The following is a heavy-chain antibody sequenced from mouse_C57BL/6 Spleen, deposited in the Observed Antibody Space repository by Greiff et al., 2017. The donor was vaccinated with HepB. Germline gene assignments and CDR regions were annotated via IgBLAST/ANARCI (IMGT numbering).Heavy chain of an antibody. CDR3: ARGGLTTVVARAMDY. J-gene: IGHJ4*01. D-gene: IGHD1-1*01. V-gene: IGHV1-39*01. CDR1: GYSFTDYN. Sequence: EVQLQQSGPELVKPGASVKISCKASGYSFTDYNMNWVKQSNGKSLEWIGVINPNYGTTSYNQKFNGKATLTVDPSSSTAYMQINSLTSEDSAVYYCARGGLTTVVARAMDYWGQGTSVTVSS. CDR2: INPNYGTT.